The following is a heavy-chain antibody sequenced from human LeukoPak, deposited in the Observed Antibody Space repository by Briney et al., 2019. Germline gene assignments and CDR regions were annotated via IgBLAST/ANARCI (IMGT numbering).Heavy chain of an antibody. CDR3: GRGRGEPWADAHPLGY. V-gene: IGHV3-7*01. CDR2: IKEDGSEM. CDR1: GFDFRKYW. Sequence: GGSLRLSCEASGFDFRKYWMTWVRQAPGKGLEWVANIKEDGSEMHYVDSVEGRFTISRDNAKNSVYLQMNSLRVEDTSVYHCGRGRGEPWADAHPLGYWGQGTLVTVSS. D-gene: IGHD1-14*01. J-gene: IGHJ4*02.